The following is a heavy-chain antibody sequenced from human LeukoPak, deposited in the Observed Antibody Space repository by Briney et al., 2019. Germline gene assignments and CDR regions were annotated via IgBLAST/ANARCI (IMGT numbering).Heavy chain of an antibody. Sequence: SETLSLTCTVSGGSVSSYYWSWIRQTPEKGLEWIGYMSYSGRTDYGPSLKSRVTMSVDTSKNQFSLKMSYVTAADTAVYYCARDPSLWFGEPGWFDPWGQGTLVTVSS. J-gene: IGHJ5*02. CDR3: ARDPSLWFGEPGWFDP. CDR1: GGSVSSYY. CDR2: MSYSGRT. V-gene: IGHV4-59*02. D-gene: IGHD3-10*01.